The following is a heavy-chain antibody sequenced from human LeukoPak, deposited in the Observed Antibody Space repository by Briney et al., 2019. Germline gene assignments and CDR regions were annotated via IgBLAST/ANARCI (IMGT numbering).Heavy chain of an antibody. CDR1: GFTFSSYS. D-gene: IGHD6-19*01. CDR2: FTSRSRSI. Sequence: GGSLRLSCVASGFTFSSYSMTWVRQAPGKGLEWLSSFTSRSRSIYYADSVKGRFTISRDNAKNLLYLQMNSLRAEDTAVYYCAITGEPAEGGIAVAGTPPDYWGQGTLVTVSS. J-gene: IGHJ4*02. V-gene: IGHV3-21*04. CDR3: AITGEPAEGGIAVAGTPPDY.